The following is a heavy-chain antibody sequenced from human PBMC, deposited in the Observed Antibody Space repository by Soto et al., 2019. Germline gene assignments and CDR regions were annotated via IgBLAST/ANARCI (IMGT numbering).Heavy chain of an antibody. Sequence: QVQLVQSGAEVKKPGSSVKVSCKASGGTFSSYTISWVRQAPGQGLEWMGRIIPILGIANYAQKFQGRVTITADKSTSTAYMELSSLRSEDRAVYYCASPPVLRYFEYGMDVWGQGTTVTVSS. J-gene: IGHJ6*02. CDR3: ASPPVLRYFEYGMDV. CDR2: IIPILGIA. V-gene: IGHV1-69*02. CDR1: GGTFSSYT. D-gene: IGHD3-9*01.